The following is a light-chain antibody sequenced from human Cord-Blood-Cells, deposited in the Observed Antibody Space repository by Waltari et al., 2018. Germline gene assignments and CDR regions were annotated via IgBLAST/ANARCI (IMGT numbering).Light chain of an antibody. CDR3: QQYGSSPYS. V-gene: IGKV3-20*01. J-gene: IGKJ2*03. CDR1: QSVSSSY. CDR2: GAS. Sequence: DTVLMQTPGTLSLSPGESATLACRASQSVSSSYLAWYQQKPGKAPRLLIYGASSRATGIPDRFSGSGSGTDFTLTISRLEPEDFAVYYCQQYGSSPYSFGQGTKLEIK.